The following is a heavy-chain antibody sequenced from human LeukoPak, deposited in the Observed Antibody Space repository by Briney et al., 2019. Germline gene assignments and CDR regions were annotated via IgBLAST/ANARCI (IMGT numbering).Heavy chain of an antibody. J-gene: IGHJ4*02. CDR2: ISYDGSNK. CDR3: ARSSTVTTGGYFDY. Sequence: GSLRLSCVVSGFTFSNYAMSWVRQAPGKGLEWVAVISYDGSNKYYADSVKGRFTISRDNSKNTLYLQMNSLRAEDTAVYYCARSSTVTTGGYFDYWGQGTLVTVSS. D-gene: IGHD4-17*01. CDR1: GFTFSNYA. V-gene: IGHV3-30-3*01.